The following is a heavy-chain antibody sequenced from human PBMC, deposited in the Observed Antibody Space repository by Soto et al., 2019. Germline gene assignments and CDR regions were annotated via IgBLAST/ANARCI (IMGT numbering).Heavy chain of an antibody. CDR3: ARESEDLTSNFDY. CDR2: ISSTTNYI. Sequence: TGGPLIRPSAASGFTFTRYSMNRVRQASGKGLEWVSSISSTTNYIYYVDSMKGRFTISRDNAKNSLYLEMNSLRAEDTAVYYCARESEDLTSNFDYWGQGTLVTVSS. CDR1: GFTFTRYS. V-gene: IGHV3-21*06. J-gene: IGHJ4*02.